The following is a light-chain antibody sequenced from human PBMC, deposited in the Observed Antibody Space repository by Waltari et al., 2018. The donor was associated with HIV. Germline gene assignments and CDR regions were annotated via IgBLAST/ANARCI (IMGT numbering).Light chain of an antibody. Sequence: EIVMTQSPATLSVSPGERATFSCRASQSVRRNLAWYQQKPGQAPRLVIYGASTRATGFPARFSGSGSETEFTLTISSLQSEDFAVYFCQQYDNWPITFGQGTRLDIK. CDR1: QSVRRN. CDR3: QQYDNWPIT. V-gene: IGKV3-15*01. J-gene: IGKJ5*01. CDR2: GAS.